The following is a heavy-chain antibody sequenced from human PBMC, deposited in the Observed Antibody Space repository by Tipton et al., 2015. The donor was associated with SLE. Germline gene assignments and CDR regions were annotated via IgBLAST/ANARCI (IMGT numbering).Heavy chain of an antibody. CDR3: ARRGPGRRWRYFDL. Sequence: SLRLSCAASGFSFNDYGIHWVRQIPGKGLEWVSGISWNSDNIGYADSVRGRFTISRDNAKNSLYLQMNSLRAEDTAVYYCARRGPGRRWRYFDLWGRGTLVTVSS. V-gene: IGHV3-9*01. CDR2: ISWNSDNI. D-gene: IGHD5-24*01. CDR1: GFSFNDYG. J-gene: IGHJ2*01.